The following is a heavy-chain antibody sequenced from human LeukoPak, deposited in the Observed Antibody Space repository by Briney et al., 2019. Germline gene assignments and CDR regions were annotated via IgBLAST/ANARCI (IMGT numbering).Heavy chain of an antibody. CDR1: GGSFSGYY. Sequence: KPSETLSLTCAVYGGSFSGYYWSWIRQPPGKGLEWIGEINHSGSTNYNPSLKSRVTISVDTSKNQFSLKLSSVTAADTAVYYCARGTWDSFLYYFDYWGQGTLVTVSS. CDR3: ARGTWDSFLYYFDY. J-gene: IGHJ4*02. CDR2: INHSGST. D-gene: IGHD1-26*01. V-gene: IGHV4-34*01.